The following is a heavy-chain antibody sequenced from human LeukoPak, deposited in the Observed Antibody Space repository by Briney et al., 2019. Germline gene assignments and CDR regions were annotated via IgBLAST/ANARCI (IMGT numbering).Heavy chain of an antibody. J-gene: IGHJ4*02. D-gene: IGHD3-10*01. Sequence: GGSLRLSCAASGFTFSSYWMSWVRQAPGKGLEWVANIKQDGSEKYYVDSVKGRFTISRDNAKNSLYLQMNSLRAEDTAVYYYARDMDYYGSGSYDYWGQGTLVTVSS. CDR2: IKQDGSEK. CDR3: ARDMDYYGSGSYDY. V-gene: IGHV3-7*01. CDR1: GFTFSSYW.